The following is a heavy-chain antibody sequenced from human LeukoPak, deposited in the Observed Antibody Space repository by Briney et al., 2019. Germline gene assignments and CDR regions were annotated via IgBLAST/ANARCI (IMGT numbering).Heavy chain of an antibody. D-gene: IGHD3-3*01. CDR1: GFTFCSYG. Sequence: GGSLRLSCAASGFTFCSYGMHWVRQAPGKGLEWVAVISYDGSNKYYADSVKGRFTISRDNSKNTLYLQMNSLRAEDTAVYYCAKLVSAWSGYDYWGQGTLVTVSS. V-gene: IGHV3-30*18. CDR3: AKLVSAWSGYDY. J-gene: IGHJ4*02. CDR2: ISYDGSNK.